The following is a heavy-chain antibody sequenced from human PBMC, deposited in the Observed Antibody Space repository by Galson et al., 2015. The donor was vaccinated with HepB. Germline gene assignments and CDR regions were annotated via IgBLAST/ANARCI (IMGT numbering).Heavy chain of an antibody. CDR1: GITFSSYA. V-gene: IGHV3-23*01. J-gene: IGHJ4*02. Sequence: SLRLSCAASGITFSSYAMGWVRQAPGKGLEWVSGISASGGSTYYADSVKGRFTISRDNSKNTLYLQMNSLRAEDTAVYYCAKDRGDCSSTSCYFDYWGQGTLVTVSS. D-gene: IGHD2-2*01. CDR3: AKDRGDCSSTSCYFDY. CDR2: ISASGGST.